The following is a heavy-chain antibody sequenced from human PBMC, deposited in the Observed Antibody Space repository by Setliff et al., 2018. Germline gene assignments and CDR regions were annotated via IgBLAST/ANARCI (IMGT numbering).Heavy chain of an antibody. CDR1: GYSFTNYY. V-gene: IGHV1-2*02. CDR3: ARDGASWLNWFDP. Sequence: ASVKVSCKTSGYSFTNYYMHWVRQVPGRGLEWMGSINPKNGVTKYAQAFQDRVTMTRDTSITTAYMEPSSLTYDDTAVYYCARDGASWLNWFDPWGQGTLVTVSS. CDR2: INPKNGVT. J-gene: IGHJ5*02. D-gene: IGHD2-2*01.